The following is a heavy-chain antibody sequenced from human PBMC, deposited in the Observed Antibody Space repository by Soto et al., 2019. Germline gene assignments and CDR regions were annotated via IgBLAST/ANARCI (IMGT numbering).Heavy chain of an antibody. CDR1: GGSISSGDYY. CDR3: ARGRGLLRFLEWLLPFDY. V-gene: IGHV4-30-4*01. CDR2: IYYSGST. J-gene: IGHJ4*02. D-gene: IGHD3-3*01. Sequence: SETLSLTCTVSGGSISSGDYYWSWIRQPPGKGLEWIGYIYYSGSTYYNPSLKSRVTISVDTSKNQFSLKLSSVTAADTAVYYRARGRGLLRFLEWLLPFDYWGQGTLVTV.